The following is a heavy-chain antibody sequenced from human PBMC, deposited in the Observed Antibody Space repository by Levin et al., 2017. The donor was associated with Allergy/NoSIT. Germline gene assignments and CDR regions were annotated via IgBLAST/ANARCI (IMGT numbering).Heavy chain of an antibody. CDR1: GASVSSSRYF. CDR3: AREGFYDILTGFDY. Sequence: SETLSLTCTVSGASVSSSRYFWSWIRQPPGKGLEWIGYVYYSGSTNYNPSLKSRVTISVDTSKNQFSLNLGSVTAADTAVYYCAREGFYDILTGFDYWGPGTLVTVSS. D-gene: IGHD3-9*01. J-gene: IGHJ4*02. V-gene: IGHV4-61*01. CDR2: VYYSGST.